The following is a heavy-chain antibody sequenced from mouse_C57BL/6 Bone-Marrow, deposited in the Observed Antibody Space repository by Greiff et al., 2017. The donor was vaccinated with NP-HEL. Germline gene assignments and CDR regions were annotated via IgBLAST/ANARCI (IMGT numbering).Heavy chain of an antibody. J-gene: IGHJ1*03. D-gene: IGHD1-1*01. CDR3: ARWAHYGSSLYWYFDV. V-gene: IGHV3-8*01. CDR1: GYSITSDY. CDR2: ISYSGST. Sequence: EVQLKESGPGLAKPSQTLSLTCSVTGYSITSDYWNWIRKFPGNKLEYMGYISYSGSTFYNPSLKSRISITRDTSKNQYYLQLNSVTTEDTATYYCARWAHYGSSLYWYFDVWGTGTTVTVSS.